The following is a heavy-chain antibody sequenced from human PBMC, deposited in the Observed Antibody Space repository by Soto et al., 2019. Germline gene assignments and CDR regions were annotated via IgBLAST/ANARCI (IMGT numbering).Heavy chain of an antibody. CDR3: AGYDSSGYYYGAFDI. CDR1: GYTFTSYY. Sequence: ASVKVSCKASGYTFTSYYMHWVRQAPGQGLEWMGIINPSGGSTSYAQKFQGRVTMTRDTSTSTVYMELSSLRSEDTAVYYCAGYDSSGYYYGAFDIWGQGAMVTVSS. CDR2: INPSGGST. V-gene: IGHV1-46*01. J-gene: IGHJ3*02. D-gene: IGHD3-22*01.